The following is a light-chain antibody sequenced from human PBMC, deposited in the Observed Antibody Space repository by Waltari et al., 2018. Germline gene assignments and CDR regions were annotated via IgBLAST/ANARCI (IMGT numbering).Light chain of an antibody. CDR3: QHYNNYPVA. Sequence: DIPMTQSPSTLSASVGDRVTITCRASQSISIWLAWYQQKPGKAPKLLISKPFSLESGVPSRFSGSGAGTEFTLTISNLQPDDFATYYCQHYNNYPVAFGQGTKLEI. CDR2: KPF. CDR1: QSISIW. V-gene: IGKV1-5*03. J-gene: IGKJ2*01.